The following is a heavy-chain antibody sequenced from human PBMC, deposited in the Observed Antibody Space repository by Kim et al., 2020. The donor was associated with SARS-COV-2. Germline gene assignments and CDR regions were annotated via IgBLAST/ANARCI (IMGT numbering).Heavy chain of an antibody. CDR3: ASHAAGSVNRRGAFDI. V-gene: IGHV4-59*12. D-gene: IGHD6-25*01. J-gene: IGHJ3*02. Sequence: SPRSRATISVDTAKNQFSLKLSSVTAADTAVYYCASHAAGSVNRRGAFDIWGQGTMVTVSS.